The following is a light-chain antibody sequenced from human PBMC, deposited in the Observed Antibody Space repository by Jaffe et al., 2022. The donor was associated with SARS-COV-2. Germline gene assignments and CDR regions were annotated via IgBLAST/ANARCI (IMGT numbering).Light chain of an antibody. CDR1: QSISSY. CDR3: QQSYSTPWT. J-gene: IGKJ1*01. V-gene: IGKV1-39*01. Sequence: DIQMTQSPSSLSASVGDRVTITCRASQSISSYLNWYQQKPGKAPNLLIYAASSLQSGVPSRFSGSGSGTDFTLTISSLQPEDFATYYCQQSYSTPWTFGQGTKVVIK. CDR2: AAS.